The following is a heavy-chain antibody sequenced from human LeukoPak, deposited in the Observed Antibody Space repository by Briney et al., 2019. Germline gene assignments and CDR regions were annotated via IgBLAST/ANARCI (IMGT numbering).Heavy chain of an antibody. Sequence: GASVKVSCKASGYTFTGYYMHWVRQAPGQGLEWMGWTNPNSGGTNYAQKFQGRVTMTRDTSISTAYMELSRLRSDDTAVYYCARAGATVISDAFDIWGQGTMVTVSS. CDR1: GYTFTGYY. V-gene: IGHV1-2*02. CDR3: ARAGATVISDAFDI. J-gene: IGHJ3*02. D-gene: IGHD4-17*01. CDR2: TNPNSGGT.